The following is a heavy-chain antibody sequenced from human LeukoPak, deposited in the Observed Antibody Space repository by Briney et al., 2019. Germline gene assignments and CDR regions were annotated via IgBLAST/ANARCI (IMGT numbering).Heavy chain of an antibody. D-gene: IGHD3-22*01. CDR1: GGSFSGYY. Sequence: PSETLSLTCAVYGGSFSGYYWSWIRQPPGKGLEWIGYIYYSGSTNYNPSLKSRVTISVDTSKNQFSLKLSSVTAADTAVYYCARDRNPDYYDSSGYPLSGFDPWGQGTLVTVSS. CDR2: IYYSGST. J-gene: IGHJ5*02. V-gene: IGHV4-59*01. CDR3: ARDRNPDYYDSSGYPLSGFDP.